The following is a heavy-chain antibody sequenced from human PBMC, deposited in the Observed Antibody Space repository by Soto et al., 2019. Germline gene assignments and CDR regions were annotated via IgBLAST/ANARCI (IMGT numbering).Heavy chain of an antibody. CDR3: ARRETPGNTYYYYYGMDV. J-gene: IGHJ6*02. Sequence: PGESLKISCKGSGYSFTSYWISWVRQMPGKGLEWMGRIDPSDSYTNYSPSFQGHVTISADKSISTAYLQWSSLKASDTAMYYCARRETPGNTYYYYYGMDVWGQGTTVTVSS. CDR1: GYSFTSYW. D-gene: IGHD6-13*01. CDR2: IDPSDSYT. V-gene: IGHV5-10-1*01.